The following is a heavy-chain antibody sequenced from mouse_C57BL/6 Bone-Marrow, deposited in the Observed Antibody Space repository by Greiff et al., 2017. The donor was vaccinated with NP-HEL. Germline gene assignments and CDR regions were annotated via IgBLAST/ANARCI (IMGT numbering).Heavy chain of an antibody. V-gene: IGHV1-59*01. J-gene: IGHJ3*01. D-gene: IGHD4-1*01. CDR1: GYTFTSYW. CDR3: ARGGLNGTDFFAY. Sequence: QVQLPQPGAELVRPGTSVKLSCKASGYTFTSYWMHWVKQRPGQGLEWIGVIDPSDSYTNYNQKFKGKATLTVDTSSSTAYMQLSSLTSEDSAVYYCARGGLNGTDFFAYWGQGTLVTVSA. CDR2: IDPSDSYT.